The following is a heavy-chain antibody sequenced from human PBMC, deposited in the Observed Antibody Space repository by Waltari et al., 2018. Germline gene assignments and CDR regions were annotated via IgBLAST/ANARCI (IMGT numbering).Heavy chain of an antibody. Sequence: QGLEWMGRIIPIFGTANYAQKFQGRVTITADKSTITAYMELSSLRSEDTAVYYCAFGLGAVVVVAATPYGMDVWGQGTTVTVSS. J-gene: IGHJ6*02. CDR2: IIPIFGTA. D-gene: IGHD2-15*01. CDR3: AFGLGAVVVVAATPYGMDV. V-gene: IGHV1-69*06.